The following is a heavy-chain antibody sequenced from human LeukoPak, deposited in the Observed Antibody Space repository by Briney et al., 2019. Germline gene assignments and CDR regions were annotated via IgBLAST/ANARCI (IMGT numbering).Heavy chain of an antibody. D-gene: IGHD3-3*01. J-gene: IGHJ6*02. V-gene: IGHV1-8*01. CDR1: GYTFTSYD. CDR3: ARDFWSGYLNYYYYGMDV. CDR2: MNPNSGNT. Sequence: ASVKVSCKASGYTFTSYDINWVRQATGQGLEWMGWMNPNSGNTGYAQKFRGRVTMTRNTSISTAYMELSSLRSEDTAVYYCARDFWSGYLNYYYYGMDVWGQGTTVTVSS.